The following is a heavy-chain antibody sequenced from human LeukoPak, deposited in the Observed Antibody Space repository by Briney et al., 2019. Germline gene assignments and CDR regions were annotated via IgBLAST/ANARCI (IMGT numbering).Heavy chain of an antibody. J-gene: IGHJ6*02. CDR1: GGTFSSYA. V-gene: IGHV1-69*04. CDR3: AKGYCSGGSCYPGMDV. D-gene: IGHD2-15*01. CDR2: IIPIFGIA. Sequence: GASVKVSCKASGGTFSSYAISWVRQAPGQGLEWMGRIIPIFGIANYAQKFQGRVTITADKSTSTAYMELSSLRSEDTAVYHCAKGYCSGGSCYPGMDVWGQGTTVTVSS.